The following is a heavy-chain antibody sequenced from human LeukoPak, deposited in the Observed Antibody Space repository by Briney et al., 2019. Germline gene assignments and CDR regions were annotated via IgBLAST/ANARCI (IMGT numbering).Heavy chain of an antibody. CDR1: GFTFSSYW. CDR2: IKQEGSEK. V-gene: IGHV3-7*01. D-gene: IGHD3-3*01. J-gene: IGHJ6*02. CDR3: ARVTIFGVVIIPYYGMDV. Sequence: QSGGSLRLSCAASGFTFSSYWMSWVRQAPGKGLEWVANIKQEGSEKYYVDSVKGRFTISRDNAKNSLYLQLNTLRAEDTAVYYCARVTIFGVVIIPYYGMDVWGQGTTVTVSS.